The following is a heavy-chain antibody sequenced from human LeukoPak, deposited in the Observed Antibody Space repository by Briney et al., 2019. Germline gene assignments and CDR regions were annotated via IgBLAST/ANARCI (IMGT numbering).Heavy chain of an antibody. CDR1: GFTFTTYE. CDR3: ARELSGTTSYYFDY. V-gene: IGHV3-48*03. Sequence: PGGSLRLPCATSGFTFTTYEMNWVRQAPGKGLEWVSHISGSGGAIYYADSVKGRFTISRDNAKNSLYLQMNSLRVEDTAVYYCARELSGTTSYYFDYWGQGTLVTVSS. J-gene: IGHJ4*02. D-gene: IGHD1-7*01. CDR2: ISGSGGAI.